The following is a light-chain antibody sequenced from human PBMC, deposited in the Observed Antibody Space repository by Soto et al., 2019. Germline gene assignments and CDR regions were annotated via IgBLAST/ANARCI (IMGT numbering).Light chain of an antibody. V-gene: IGLV2-14*01. Sequence: QSALTQPASVSGSPGQSITISCTGTSSDVGGYNYVSWYQQHPGKAPKLMIYDVSNRPSGVSNRFSGSKSGNTASLTISGLQAEEEADYYCSSYTSSSIYVFGTGTKLTVL. CDR1: SSDVGGYNY. CDR3: SSYTSSSIYV. J-gene: IGLJ1*01. CDR2: DVS.